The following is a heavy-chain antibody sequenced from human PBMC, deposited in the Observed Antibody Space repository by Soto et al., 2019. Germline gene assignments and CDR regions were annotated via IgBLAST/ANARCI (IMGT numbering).Heavy chain of an antibody. Sequence: QVQLQESGPGLMKPSQTLSLTCTVSGDSINSADSYWSWIRQPPGRGLEWIGHIYYSGSTYYTPSLKSRVTISIDTSKNQFSLKMTSVTAADTAVYYCARDRGSSWMYKWFDPWGQGTQVTVSS. CDR1: GDSINSADSY. CDR3: ARDRGSSWMYKWFDP. J-gene: IGHJ5*02. V-gene: IGHV4-30-4*01. D-gene: IGHD6-13*01. CDR2: IYYSGST.